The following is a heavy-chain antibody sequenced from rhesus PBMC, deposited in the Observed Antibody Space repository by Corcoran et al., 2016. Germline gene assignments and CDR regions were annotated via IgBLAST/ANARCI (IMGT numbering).Heavy chain of an antibody. CDR1: GFPFDAYA. J-gene: IGHJ4*01. D-gene: IGHD2-15*01. Sequence: EVQLVESGGGVVQPGGSLRLSCAASGFPFDAYAMPCVRQATGKGMEWVAGISGSGGSTYYADSVKGRFTISRDNAKNSLYLQMGSLRAEDTALYYCARGSRNYFDYWGQGVLVTVSS. CDR3: ARGSRNYFDY. CDR2: ISGSGGST. V-gene: IGHV3-201*01.